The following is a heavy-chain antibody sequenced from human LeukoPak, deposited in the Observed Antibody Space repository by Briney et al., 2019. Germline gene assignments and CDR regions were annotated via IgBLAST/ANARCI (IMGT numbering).Heavy chain of an antibody. Sequence: GASVKVSCKASGYTFTSYVISWVRQAPGQGLEWMGWISGYNGNTNYAQKLQGRVTMTTDTSTRTAYMELRSLTSDDTAVYYCARCSSSNQPPLYWGQGTLVTVSS. CDR2: ISGYNGNT. CDR1: GYTFTSYV. J-gene: IGHJ4*02. D-gene: IGHD6-13*01. CDR3: ARCSSSNQPPLY. V-gene: IGHV1-18*04.